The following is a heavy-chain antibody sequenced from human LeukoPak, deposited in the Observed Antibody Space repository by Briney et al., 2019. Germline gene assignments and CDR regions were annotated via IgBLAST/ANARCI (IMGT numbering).Heavy chain of an antibody. D-gene: IGHD3-3*01. CDR3: ARMPPNDFWPKTYYFDY. CDR1: GYTFTGYY. Sequence: ASVKVSCKASGYTFTGYYMHWVRQAPGQGLEWMGWSNPNSGGTNYAQKFQGRVTMTRDTSISTAYMELSRLRSDDTAVYYCARMPPNDFWPKTYYFDYWGQGTLVTVSS. J-gene: IGHJ4*02. V-gene: IGHV1-2*02. CDR2: SNPNSGGT.